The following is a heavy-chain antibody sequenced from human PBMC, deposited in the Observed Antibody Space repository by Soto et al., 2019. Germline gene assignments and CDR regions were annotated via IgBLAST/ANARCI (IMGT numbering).Heavy chain of an antibody. Sequence: QITLKESGPTLVKPTQTLTLTCTFSGFSLSTSGVGVDWIRQPPGKALEWLALIYWNDDKRYSPSLKSSLTITKDTSKNQVVLTMTNMDPVDTATYYCAHRVTYYYDSSGYYWFDPWGQGTLVTVSS. CDR3: AHRVTYYYDSSGYYWFDP. D-gene: IGHD3-22*01. CDR1: GFSLSTSGVG. J-gene: IGHJ5*02. CDR2: IYWNDDK. V-gene: IGHV2-5*01.